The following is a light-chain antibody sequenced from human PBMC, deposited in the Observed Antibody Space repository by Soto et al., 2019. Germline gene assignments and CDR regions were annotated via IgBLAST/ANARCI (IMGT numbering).Light chain of an antibody. CDR2: DAS. V-gene: IGKV3-11*01. CDR3: QQRSNWPRFT. J-gene: IGKJ2*01. Sequence: EIVLTQSPATLSLSPGERATLSCRASQSVSNYLAWYQQKPGQAPRLLIYDASNRATGIPARFSGSGTGTDFPLTISSVVSDDFADYYCQQRSNWPRFTFGEGTKVEIK. CDR1: QSVSNY.